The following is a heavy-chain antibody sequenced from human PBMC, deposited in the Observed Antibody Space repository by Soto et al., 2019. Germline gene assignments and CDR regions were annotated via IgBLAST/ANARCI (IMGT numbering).Heavy chain of an antibody. Sequence: ESGGGVVQPGRSLRLSCAASGFTFSSYGMHWVRQAPGKGLEWVAVISYDGSNKYYADSVKGRFTISRDNSKNTLYLQMNSLRAEDTAVYYCAKSNGDYGFGWGQGTLVTVSS. D-gene: IGHD4-17*01. J-gene: IGHJ4*02. V-gene: IGHV3-30*18. CDR3: AKSNGDYGFG. CDR1: GFTFSSYG. CDR2: ISYDGSNK.